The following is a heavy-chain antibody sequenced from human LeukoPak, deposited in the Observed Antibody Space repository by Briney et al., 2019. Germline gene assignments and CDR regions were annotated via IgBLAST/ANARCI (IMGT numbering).Heavy chain of an antibody. V-gene: IGHV4-39*07. CDR2: INHSGST. D-gene: IGHD1-26*01. J-gene: IGHJ4*02. Sequence: SETLSLTCIVSGGTISSSSYYWSLIRQPPGKGLEWIGEINHSGSTNYNPSLKSRVTISVDTSKNQFSLKLSSVTAADTAVYYCATRRRGSYYFDYWGQGTLVTVSS. CDR3: ATRRRGSYYFDY. CDR1: GGTISSSSYY.